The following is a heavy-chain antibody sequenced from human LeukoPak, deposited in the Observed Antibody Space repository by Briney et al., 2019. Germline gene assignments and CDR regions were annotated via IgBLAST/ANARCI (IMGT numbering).Heavy chain of an antibody. CDR3: AKEVVRGVIPNPNYYYYGMDV. J-gene: IGHJ6*04. D-gene: IGHD3-10*01. CDR1: GFTFSSYG. V-gene: IGHV3-30*18. CDR2: ISYDGSNR. Sequence: PGGSLRLSCAASGFTFSSYGMHWVRHAPGKGLEWVAVISYDGSNRYHADSLKGRFTISRDNSKNTLYLQMNSLRAEDTAVYYCAKEVVRGVIPNPNYYYYGMDVWGKGTTVTVSS.